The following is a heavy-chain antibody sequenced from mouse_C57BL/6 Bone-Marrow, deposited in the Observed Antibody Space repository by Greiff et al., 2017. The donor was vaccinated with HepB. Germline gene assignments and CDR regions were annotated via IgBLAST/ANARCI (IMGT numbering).Heavy chain of an antibody. V-gene: IGHV5-4*01. Sequence: EVKLMESGGGLVKPGGSLKLSCAASGFTFSSYAMSWVRQTPEKRLEWVATISDGGSYTYYPDNVKGRFTISGDNAKNNLYLQMSHLKSEDTAMYYCARDGPGAMDYWGQGTSVTVSS. J-gene: IGHJ4*01. CDR3: ARDGPGAMDY. CDR2: ISDGGSYT. CDR1: GFTFSSYA.